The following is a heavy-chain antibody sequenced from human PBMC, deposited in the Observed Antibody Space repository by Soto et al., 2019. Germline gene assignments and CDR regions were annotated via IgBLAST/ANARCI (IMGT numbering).Heavy chain of an antibody. J-gene: IGHJ4*02. D-gene: IGHD6-13*01. CDR1: GFTFSGFD. CDR3: AKSQEIGTHFFDS. Sequence: GGSRLSCEASGFTFSGFDMHWVRQPTGKGLEWVSSIGTAGDTYYAVSVKGRFTISRDNAKNSLSLQMNSLRAGDMAVYFCAKSQEIGTHFFDSWGQGTQVTVSS. V-gene: IGHV3-13*01. CDR2: IGTAGDT.